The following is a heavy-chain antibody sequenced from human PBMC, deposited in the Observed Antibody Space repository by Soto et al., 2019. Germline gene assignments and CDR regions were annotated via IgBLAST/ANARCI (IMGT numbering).Heavy chain of an antibody. CDR2: IYYSGST. J-gene: IGHJ6*03. Sequence: SETLSLTCTVSGGSISSYYWSWIRQPPGKGLEWIGYIYYSGSTNYNPSLKSRVTISVDTSKNQFSLKLSSVTAADTAVYYCAGVLDYGDPYYHYYFMDVWGKGTSDTGSS. V-gene: IGHV4-59*01. D-gene: IGHD4-17*01. CDR1: GGSISSYY. CDR3: AGVLDYGDPYYHYYFMDV.